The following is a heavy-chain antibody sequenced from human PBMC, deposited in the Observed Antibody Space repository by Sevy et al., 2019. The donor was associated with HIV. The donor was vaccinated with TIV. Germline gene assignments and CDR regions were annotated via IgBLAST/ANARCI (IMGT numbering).Heavy chain of an antibody. CDR1: GFTFSNYD. CDR2: ISHDGNYK. D-gene: IGHD2-21*02. V-gene: IGHV3-30-3*01. Sequence: GGSLRLSCAASGFTFSNYDMHWVRQAPGKGLEWVAVISHDGNYKNYADSVKVRFTISRDDFKNTLYLQMSSLRPEDTAVYFCARRFSCGGDCYYLDYWGQGALVTVSS. CDR3: ARRFSCGGDCYYLDY. J-gene: IGHJ4*02.